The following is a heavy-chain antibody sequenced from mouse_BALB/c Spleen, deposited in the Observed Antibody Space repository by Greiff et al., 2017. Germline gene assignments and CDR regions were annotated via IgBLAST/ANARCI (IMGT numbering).Heavy chain of an antibody. CDR2: ISYSGST. D-gene: IGHD1-1*01. V-gene: IGHV3-2*02. J-gene: IGHJ4*01. Sequence: EVQLQQSGPGLVKPSQSLSLTCTVTGYSITSDYAWNWIRQFPGNKLEWMGYISYSGSTSYNPSLKSRISITRDTSKNQFFLQLNSVTTEDTATYYCARRPLLPYAMDYWGQGTSVTVSS. CDR1: GYSITSDYA. CDR3: ARRPLLPYAMDY.